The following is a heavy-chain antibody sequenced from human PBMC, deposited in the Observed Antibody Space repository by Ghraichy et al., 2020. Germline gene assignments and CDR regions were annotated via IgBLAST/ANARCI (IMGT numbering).Heavy chain of an antibody. CDR3: ARDLSDIVLMVYAQPYYYGMDV. CDR2: IWYDGSNK. CDR1: GFTFSSYG. D-gene: IGHD2-8*01. Sequence: GGSLRLSCAASGFTFSSYGMHWVRQAPGKGLEWVAVIWYDGSNKYYADSVKGRFTISRDNSKNTLYLQMNSLRAEDTAVYYRARDLSDIVLMVYAQPYYYGMDVWGQGTTVTVSS. V-gene: IGHV3-33*01. J-gene: IGHJ6*02.